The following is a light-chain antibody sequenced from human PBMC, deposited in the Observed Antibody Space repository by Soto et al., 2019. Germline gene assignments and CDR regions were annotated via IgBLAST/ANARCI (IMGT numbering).Light chain of an antibody. CDR2: WAS. Sequence: DIVMTQSPVSLSVSLGERATINCKSSQTVFHSSYNKDFLAWYQQKPGQPPKLLFYWASTRESGVPARFSGGGSGTDFSPTISSLQAEDVAVYYCQQYYSSLTFGQGTKLEIK. V-gene: IGKV4-1*01. J-gene: IGKJ2*01. CDR3: QQYYSSLT. CDR1: QTVFHSSYNKDF.